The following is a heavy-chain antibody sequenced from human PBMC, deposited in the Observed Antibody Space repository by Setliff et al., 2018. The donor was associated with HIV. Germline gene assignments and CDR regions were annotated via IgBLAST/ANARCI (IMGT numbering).Heavy chain of an antibody. V-gene: IGHV4-39*01. D-gene: IGHD3-22*01. Sequence: SETLSLTCTVSGDSLAGSHYSWGWVRQPPGQGLEWLGNLFHTGSSYFNPSPKSRLTMSVDTSKNQFSLSLISMTAADSAVYYCARLGDNSDWRSNYFFYYMDVWGKGTTVTVSS. CDR1: GDSLAGSHYS. CDR3: ARLGDNSDWRSNYFFYYMDV. J-gene: IGHJ6*03. CDR2: LFHTGSS.